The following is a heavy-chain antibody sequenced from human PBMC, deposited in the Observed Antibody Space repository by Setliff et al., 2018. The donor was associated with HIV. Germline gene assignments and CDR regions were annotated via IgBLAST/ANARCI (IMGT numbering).Heavy chain of an antibody. Sequence: GASVKVSCKTSGYTFTNYYITWVRQAPGQGLEWMEWISGYNSANTRYTPNLQGRVTMTTDTSTGTGYMELRSLRSDDTAVYFCARAELTGEIDYWGQGTLVTVSS. CDR2: ISGYNSANT. D-gene: IGHD3-9*01. J-gene: IGHJ4*02. CDR3: ARAELTGEIDY. V-gene: IGHV1-18*01. CDR1: GYTFTNYY.